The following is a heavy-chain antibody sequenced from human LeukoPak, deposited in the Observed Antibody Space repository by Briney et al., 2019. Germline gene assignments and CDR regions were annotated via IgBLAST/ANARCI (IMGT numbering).Heavy chain of an antibody. CDR1: GGTFSSYA. CDR3: ATPERLSSSGSPCYY. J-gene: IGHJ4*02. Sequence: GASVKVSCKASGGTFSSYAISWVRQAPGQGLEWMGRIIPILGIANYAQKFQGRVTITADKSTSTAYMGLSSLRSEDTAVYYCATPERLSSSGSPCYYWGQGTLVTVSS. CDR2: IIPILGIA. V-gene: IGHV1-69*04. D-gene: IGHD3-22*01.